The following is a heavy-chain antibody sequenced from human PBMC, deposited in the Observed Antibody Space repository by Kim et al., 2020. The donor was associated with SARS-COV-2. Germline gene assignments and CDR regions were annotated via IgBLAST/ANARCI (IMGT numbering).Heavy chain of an antibody. D-gene: IGHD6-13*01. J-gene: IGHJ4*02. V-gene: IGHV1-69*01. Sequence: AQMFQGRVTITADESTSTAYMELSSLRSEDTAVYYCAREELYSSSYHFDYWGQGTLVTVSS. CDR3: AREELYSSSYHFDY.